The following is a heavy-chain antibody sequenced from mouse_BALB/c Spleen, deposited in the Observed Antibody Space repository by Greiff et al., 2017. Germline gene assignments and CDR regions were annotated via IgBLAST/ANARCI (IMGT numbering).Heavy chain of an antibody. J-gene: IGHJ2*01. V-gene: IGHV1-80*01. CDR1: GYAFSSYW. CDR2: IYPGDGDT. D-gene: IGHD1-1*01. Sequence: VHLVESGAELVRPGSSVKISCKASGYAFSSYWMNWVKQRPGQGLEWIGQIYPGDGDTNYNGKFKGKATLTADKSSSTAYMQLSSLTSEDSAVYFCARGSSYHYWGQGTTLTVSS. CDR3: ARGSSYHY.